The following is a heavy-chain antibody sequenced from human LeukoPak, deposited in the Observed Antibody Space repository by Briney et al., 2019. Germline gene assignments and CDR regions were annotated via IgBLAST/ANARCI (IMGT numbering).Heavy chain of an antibody. CDR1: GGSISRYY. J-gene: IGHJ4*02. Sequence: SETLSLTCTVSGGSISRYYWSWIRQPPGKGLEWIGYTSYSGGTNYNPSHKSRVTISVDTSKNQHSLKLSSVTAADTAVYYCARDLDNSGWYAFGYWGQGNLVTVSS. CDR3: ARDLDNSGWYAFGY. V-gene: IGHV4-59*01. CDR2: TSYSGGT. D-gene: IGHD6-19*01.